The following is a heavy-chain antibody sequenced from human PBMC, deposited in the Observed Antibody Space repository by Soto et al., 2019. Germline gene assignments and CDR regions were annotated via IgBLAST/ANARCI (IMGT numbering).Heavy chain of an antibody. CDR3: ARVIITYGGVAAWDAFDA. V-gene: IGHV2-5*02. J-gene: IGHJ3*01. CDR2: IYWDDDK. D-gene: IGHD3-16*01. CDR1: GFSLTTSRVG. Sequence: QITLTESGPMLVKPTQTLTLTCTFSGFSLTTSRVGVGWIRQPPGKALEWLAVIYWDDDKRYSPSQRSRVTIAKDTSRNPVVLTMTNMDPVDTGTYYCARVIITYGGVAAWDAFDAWGQGTTVTVSS.